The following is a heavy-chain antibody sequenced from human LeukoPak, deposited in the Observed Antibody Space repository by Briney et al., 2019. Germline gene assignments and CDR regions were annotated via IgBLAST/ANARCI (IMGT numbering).Heavy chain of an antibody. D-gene: IGHD2-2*01. CDR3: ASYLRYCSSTSCPTDIDY. Sequence: PGGSLRLSCAASGFTFSSYWMHWVRQAPGKGLVWVSRINSDGSSTSYADSVKGRFTISRDNAKNTLYLQMNSLRAEDTAVYYCASYLRYCSSTSCPTDIDYWGQGTLVTVSS. J-gene: IGHJ4*02. CDR1: GFTFSSYW. CDR2: INSDGSST. V-gene: IGHV3-74*01.